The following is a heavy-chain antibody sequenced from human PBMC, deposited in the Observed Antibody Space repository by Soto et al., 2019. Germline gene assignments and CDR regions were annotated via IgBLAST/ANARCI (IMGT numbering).Heavy chain of an antibody. CDR3: ARARIVVSGTIVDF. CDR1: GYSVTSGSY. D-gene: IGHD1-7*01. CDR2: VYLSGRT. J-gene: IGHJ4*02. V-gene: IGHV4-38-2*02. Sequence: PSETLSLTCTVSGYSVTSGSYWGFFRQPPEKGLEWIGSVYLSGRTYHNPSLMSRVTISIDTSKNQFSLKLTSVTAADTAVYYCARARIVVSGTIVDFWGLGTLVTVSS.